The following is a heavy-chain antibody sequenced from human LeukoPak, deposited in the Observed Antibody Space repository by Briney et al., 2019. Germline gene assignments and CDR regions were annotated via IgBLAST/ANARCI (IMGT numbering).Heavy chain of an antibody. CDR1: GYTFTSYD. Sequence: ASVKVSCKASGYTFTSYDINWVRQATVQGLEWMGWMNPNSGNTGYAQKFQGRVTITRNTSISTAYMELSSLRSEDTAVYYCARRYYYGSGPKYYFDYWGQGTLVTVSS. CDR2: MNPNSGNT. V-gene: IGHV1-8*03. D-gene: IGHD3-10*01. CDR3: ARRYYYGSGPKYYFDY. J-gene: IGHJ4*02.